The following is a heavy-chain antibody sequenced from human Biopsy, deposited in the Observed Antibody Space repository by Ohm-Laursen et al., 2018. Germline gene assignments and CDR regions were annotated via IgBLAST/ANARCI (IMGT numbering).Heavy chain of an antibody. CDR3: TTYDNSGDYRDY. CDR2: IRSKVNNYAT. V-gene: IGHV3-73*01. Sequence: LRLSCAASGFTFGDSAMHWVRQASGKGLEWIGRIRSKVNNYATAYAASVTGRFTISRDDSKNTAYLQMNSLKTEDTAVYYCTTYDNSGDYRDYWGQGTQVTVSS. CDR1: GFTFGDSA. D-gene: IGHD4-23*01. J-gene: IGHJ4*02.